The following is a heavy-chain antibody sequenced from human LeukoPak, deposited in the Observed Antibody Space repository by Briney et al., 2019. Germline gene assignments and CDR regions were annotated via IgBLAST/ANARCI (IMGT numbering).Heavy chain of an antibody. V-gene: IGHV3-33*01. CDR1: GFTFSSYG. D-gene: IGHD3-3*01. CDR2: IWYDGSNK. J-gene: IGHJ6*02. CDR3: ARHGRSSRLSYDFWSGYQYYYYGMDV. Sequence: AGGSLRLSCAASGFTFSSYGMHWVRQAPGKGLEWVAVIWYDGSNKYYADSVKGRFTISRDNSKNTLYLQMNSLRAEDTAVYYCARHGRSSRLSYDFWSGYQYYYYGMDVWGQGTTVTVSS.